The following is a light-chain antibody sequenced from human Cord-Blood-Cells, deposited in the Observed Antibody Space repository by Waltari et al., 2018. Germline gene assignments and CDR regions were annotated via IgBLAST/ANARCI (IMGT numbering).Light chain of an antibody. CDR1: QSISSY. Sequence: DIQMTQSPSSLSASVGDSVTITCRASQSISSYLNWYQQKPGKAPKLLIYAASSLQSGVPSRFSGSGSGTDFTLTISSLQPEDFATYYCQQSYSTPRKFGQGTKVEIK. J-gene: IGKJ1*01. V-gene: IGKV1-39*01. CDR2: AAS. CDR3: QQSYSTPRK.